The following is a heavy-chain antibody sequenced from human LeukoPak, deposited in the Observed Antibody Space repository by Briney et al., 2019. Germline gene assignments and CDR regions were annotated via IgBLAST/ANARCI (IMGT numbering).Heavy chain of an antibody. CDR2: ISWNSGSI. Sequence: GGSLRPSCAASGFTFDDYALHWVRQAPGKGLEWVSGISWNSGSIGYADSVKGRFTISRDNAKNSLYLQMNSLRAEDTALYYCAKAGVDTAMHLFDYWGQGTLVTVSS. CDR3: AKAGVDTAMHLFDY. CDR1: GFTFDDYA. J-gene: IGHJ4*02. V-gene: IGHV3-9*01. D-gene: IGHD5-18*01.